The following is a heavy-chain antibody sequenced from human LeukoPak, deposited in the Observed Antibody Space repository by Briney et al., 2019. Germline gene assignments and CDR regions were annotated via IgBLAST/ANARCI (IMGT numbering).Heavy chain of an antibody. J-gene: IGHJ4*02. V-gene: IGHV1-18*01. CDR2: ISAYNGNK. CDR3: ARDPRDSSGYSLFRY. CDR1: GYTFTSYG. D-gene: IGHD3-22*01. Sequence: ASVKVSCTASGYTFTSYGISWVRQAPGQGLEWMGWISAYNGNKNYAQKLQGRVTMTTDTSTSTAYMELRSLRSDDTAVYYCARDPRDSSGYSLFRYWGQGTLVTVSS.